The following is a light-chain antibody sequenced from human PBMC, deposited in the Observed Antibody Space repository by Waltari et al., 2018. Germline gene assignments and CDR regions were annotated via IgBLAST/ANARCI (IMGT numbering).Light chain of an antibody. CDR3: QQHSDYPLT. V-gene: IGKV1-16*01. Sequence: DIQMTQSPSSLSASVGDRVTITCRASQPITNNLVWFQQKPGNAPKSLIYAASNLQSGVPSRFSASGSRTDFTLTISSLQAEDSGTYYCQQHSDYPLTFGGGTKVEIK. CDR2: AAS. CDR1: QPITNN. J-gene: IGKJ4*01.